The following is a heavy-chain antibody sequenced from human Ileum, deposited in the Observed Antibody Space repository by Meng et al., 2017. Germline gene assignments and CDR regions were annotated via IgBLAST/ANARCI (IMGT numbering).Heavy chain of an antibody. CDR1: GASVNFGLYF. J-gene: IGHJ4*02. CDR2: TYYTGLT. D-gene: IGHD1-14*01. V-gene: IGHV4-61*01. Sequence: QAGLAESGPGPVRPSETLSLSCTVSGASVNFGLYFWSWIRQSPGKTLEWIGHTYYTGLTNYNPSLKSRVAISLDASKNQFSLKLNSVSAADSAVYFCARTYNTPFFDSWGQGTLVTVSS. CDR3: ARTYNTPFFDS.